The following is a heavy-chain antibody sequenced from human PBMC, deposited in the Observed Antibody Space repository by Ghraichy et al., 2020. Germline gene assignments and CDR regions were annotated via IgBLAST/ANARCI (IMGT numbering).Heavy chain of an antibody. CDR3: ARDRSRYTGSYYYYYGLDV. J-gene: IGHJ6*02. Sequence: SETLSLTCTVSGYSVSSGYYWGWIRQSSGKVLEWIGSIHYSGSTYNNPSLKSRVIISVDTSKNQFFLKVSSVTAADTAVYHCARDRSRYTGSYYYYYGLDVRGQGTNVIVSS. V-gene: IGHV4-38-2*02. CDR1: GYSVSSGYY. D-gene: IGHD1-26*01. CDR2: IHYSGST.